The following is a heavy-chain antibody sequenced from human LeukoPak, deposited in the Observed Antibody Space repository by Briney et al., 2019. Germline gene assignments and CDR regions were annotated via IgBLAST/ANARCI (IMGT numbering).Heavy chain of an antibody. CDR1: GFTFGDYA. V-gene: IGHV3-49*04. CDR3: TRDQAPYY. CDR2: IRSKIYGGTP. Sequence: GGSLRLSCTASGFTFGDYAMTWVRQAPGKGLEWVGFIRSKIYGGTPEYAASVKGRFTISRDDSKGIAYLQMNSLKTEDTAVYYCTRDQAPYYWGQGTLVTVSS. J-gene: IGHJ4*02.